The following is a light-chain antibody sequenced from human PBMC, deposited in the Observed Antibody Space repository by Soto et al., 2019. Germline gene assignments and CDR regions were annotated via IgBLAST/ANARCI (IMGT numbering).Light chain of an antibody. Sequence: DIQMTQSPSTLSASVGDRVTISCRASQSISWWLAWYQQKPGKVPKLLIYKASSLESGVPSRFSGSGSGTEFTLTISSLQPDDFATYYCQQYNSYSALTFGGGTKVDIK. CDR3: QQYNSYSALT. CDR1: QSISWW. J-gene: IGKJ4*01. V-gene: IGKV1-5*03. CDR2: KAS.